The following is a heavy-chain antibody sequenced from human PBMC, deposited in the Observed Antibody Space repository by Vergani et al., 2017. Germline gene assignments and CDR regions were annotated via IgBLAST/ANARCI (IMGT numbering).Heavy chain of an antibody. CDR2: IYYSGST. V-gene: IGHV4-59*08. Sequence: QVQLQESGPGLVKPSETLSLTCTVSGGSISSYYWSWIRQPPGKGLEWIGYIYYSGSTNYNPSLKSRVTISVDTSKNQFSLKLSSVTAADTAVYYCARNILWFGEFGWFDPWGQGTLVTVSS. CDR1: GGSISSYY. J-gene: IGHJ5*02. CDR3: ARNILWFGEFGWFDP. D-gene: IGHD3-10*01.